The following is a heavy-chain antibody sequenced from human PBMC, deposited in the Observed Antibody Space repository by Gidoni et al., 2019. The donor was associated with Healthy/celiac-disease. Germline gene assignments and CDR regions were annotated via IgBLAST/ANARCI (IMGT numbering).Heavy chain of an antibody. J-gene: IGHJ4*02. CDR2: RCYDGSNK. CDR3: ARDRKSPSYYFDY. CDR1: GFTFSSYG. Sequence: QVQLVESGGGVVQPGRSRRLSCAASGFTFSSYGMPWVRQDPGTGLGWVAVRCYDGSNKYYADSVKGRFTISRDNSKNTLYLQMNSLRAEDTAVYYCARDRKSPSYYFDYWGQGTLVTVSS. V-gene: IGHV3-33*01.